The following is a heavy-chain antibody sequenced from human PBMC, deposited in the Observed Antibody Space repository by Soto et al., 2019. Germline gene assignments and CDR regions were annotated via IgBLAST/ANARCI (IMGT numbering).Heavy chain of an antibody. J-gene: IGHJ6*02. CDR1: GGTFSSYA. Sequence: QVQLVQSGAEVKEPGSSVKVSCKASGGTFSSYAISWVRQAPGQGLEWMGGIIPIFGTANYAQKFQGRVTITADESTSTAYMELSSLRSEDTAVYYCARDRGSSWYREGEGYYYYGMDVWGQGTTVTVSS. CDR3: ARDRGSSWYREGEGYYYYGMDV. D-gene: IGHD6-13*01. V-gene: IGHV1-69*12. CDR2: IIPIFGTA.